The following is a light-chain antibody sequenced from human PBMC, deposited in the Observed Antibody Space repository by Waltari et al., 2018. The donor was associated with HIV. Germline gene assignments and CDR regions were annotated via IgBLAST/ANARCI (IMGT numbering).Light chain of an antibody. CDR3: SSYSANNNFDV. CDR1: SSDVGGDTY. J-gene: IGLJ1*01. V-gene: IGLV2-8*01. CDR2: EGR. Sequence: QSALTQPPSASGSPGQSVTISCTGTSSDVGGDTYVSWYQQHPGKAPKLIIYEGRKRPSGAPYRFPGSTSGNTASLTVSGLQAEDEADYYCSSYSANNNFDVFGTGTKVTVL.